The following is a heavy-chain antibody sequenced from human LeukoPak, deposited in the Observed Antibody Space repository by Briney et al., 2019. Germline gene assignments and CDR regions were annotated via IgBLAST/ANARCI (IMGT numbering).Heavy chain of an antibody. D-gene: IGHD3-16*02. CDR3: AKPYDYVWGSYRSNDAFDI. CDR1: GFTVSSNY. CDR2: IYSGGST. J-gene: IGHJ3*02. V-gene: IGHV3-53*01. Sequence: GGSLRLSCAASGFTVSSNYMSWVRQAPGKGLEWVSVIYSGGSTYYADSVKGRFTISRDNSKNTLYLQMNSLRAEDTAVYYCAKPYDYVWGSYRSNDAFDIWGQGTMVTVSS.